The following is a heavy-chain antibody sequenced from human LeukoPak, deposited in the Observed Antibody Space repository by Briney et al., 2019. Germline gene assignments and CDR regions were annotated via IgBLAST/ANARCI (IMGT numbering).Heavy chain of an antibody. CDR1: GFIFSSYN. D-gene: IGHD2-2*01. Sequence: GGSLRLSCTASGFIFSSYNMNWVRQAPGKGLEWVAVIWYDGSNKYYADSVKGRFTISRDNSKNTLYLQMNSLRAEDTAVYYCARAGGYCSSTSCYGHYYYYYGMDVWGQGTAVTVSS. V-gene: IGHV3-33*08. CDR3: ARAGGYCSSTSCYGHYYYYYGMDV. J-gene: IGHJ6*02. CDR2: IWYDGSNK.